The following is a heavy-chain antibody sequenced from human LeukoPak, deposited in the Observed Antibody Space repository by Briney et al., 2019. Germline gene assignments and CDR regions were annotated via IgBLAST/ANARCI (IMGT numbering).Heavy chain of an antibody. Sequence: GGSLRLSCAASGFSFGEYAMHWVRQAPGKGLEWLSIISYNGAFIDYADSVKGRFTVSRDNAENSLFLHVNSLRPEDTAFYYCAKVRGTLSSHFFFDYWGQGIRVTVSS. D-gene: IGHD1-1*01. CDR2: ISYNGAFI. CDR3: AKVRGTLSSHFFFDY. V-gene: IGHV3-9*01. J-gene: IGHJ4*01. CDR1: GFSFGEYA.